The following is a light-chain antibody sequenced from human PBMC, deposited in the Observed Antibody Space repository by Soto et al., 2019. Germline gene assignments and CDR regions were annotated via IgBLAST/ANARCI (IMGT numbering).Light chain of an antibody. CDR2: DVS. Sequence: QSALTQPASVSGSPGQSITISCTGTSSDVGGYNSVSWYQQHSGKAPRLMIYDVSNRPSGVSNRFSGSKSGNTASLSISGLCAEYECEYYCGSYTSIHSLLFAGGNKLTVL. V-gene: IGLV2-14*01. CDR3: GSYTSIHSLL. J-gene: IGLJ2*01. CDR1: SSDVGGYNS.